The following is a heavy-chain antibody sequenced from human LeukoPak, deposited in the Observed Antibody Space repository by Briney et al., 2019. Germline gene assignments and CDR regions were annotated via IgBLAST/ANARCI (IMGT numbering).Heavy chain of an antibody. V-gene: IGHV1-18*01. CDR2: ISAYNGNT. Sequence: ASVKVSCKASGYTFTSYGISWVRQAPGQGFEWMGWISAYNGNTNYAQKLQGRVTMTTDTSTSTAYMELRSLRSDDTAVYYCARDPSYSSSRNYYYGMDVWGQGTTVTVSS. CDR1: GYTFTSYG. J-gene: IGHJ6*02. CDR3: ARDPSYSSSRNYYYGMDV. D-gene: IGHD6-13*01.